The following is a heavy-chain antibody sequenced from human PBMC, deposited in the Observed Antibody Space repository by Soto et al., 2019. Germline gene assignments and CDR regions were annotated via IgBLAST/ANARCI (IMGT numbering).Heavy chain of an antibody. V-gene: IGHV3-7*03. CDR3: AKDISLRGWVYLVVEY. Sequence: EVQLVESGGGLVQPGGSLTLSCTASGFTFSDSWMTWVRQAPGKGLEWVARIKPDESEKKYADSVKGRFSISRDNAKNSMYLQMDSLRAEDTAVYYCAKDISLRGWVYLVVEYWGQGTLVTVSP. J-gene: IGHJ4*02. CDR1: GFTFSDSW. CDR2: IKPDESEK. D-gene: IGHD6-13*01.